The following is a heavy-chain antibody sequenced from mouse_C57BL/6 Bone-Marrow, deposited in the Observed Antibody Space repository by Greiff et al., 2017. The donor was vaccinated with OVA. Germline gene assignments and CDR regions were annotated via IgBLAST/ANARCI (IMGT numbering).Heavy chain of an antibody. V-gene: IGHV1-42*01. CDR1: GYSFTGYY. J-gene: IGHJ2*01. Sequence: VQLQQSGPELVKPGASVKISCKASGYSFTGYYMNWVKQSPEKSLEWIGEINPSTGGTTYNQKFKAKATLPVDKSSSTAYMQLKSLTSEDSAVYYCARRGGYFDYWGQGTTLTVSS. CDR2: INPSTGGT. CDR3: ARRGGYFDY.